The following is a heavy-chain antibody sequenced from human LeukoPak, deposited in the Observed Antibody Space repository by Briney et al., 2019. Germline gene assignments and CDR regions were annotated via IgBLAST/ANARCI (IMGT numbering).Heavy chain of an antibody. CDR3: ARVTYSIFDY. CDR1: GYSISSGYY. CDR2: LYHSGST. V-gene: IGHV4-38-2*02. J-gene: IGHJ4*02. D-gene: IGHD2-21*01. Sequence: SETLSLTCTVSGYSISSGYYWGWVRQPPGKGLEWIANLYHSGSTYYNPSLKSRVTISVDTSKNQFSLKLSSVTASDTAVYYCARVTYSIFDYWGQGTLVTVSS.